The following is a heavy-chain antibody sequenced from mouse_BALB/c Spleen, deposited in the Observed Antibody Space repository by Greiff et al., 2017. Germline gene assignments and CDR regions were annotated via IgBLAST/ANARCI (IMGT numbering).Heavy chain of an antibody. CDR2: ISSGGSYT. Sequence: EVHLVESGGGLVKPGGSLKLSCAASGFTFSSYTMSWVRQTPEKRLEWVATISSGGSYTYYPDSVKGRFTISRDNAKNTLYLQMSSLKSEDTAMYYCTRVAGAMDYWGQGTSVTVSS. V-gene: IGHV5-6-4*01. CDR3: TRVAGAMDY. CDR1: GFTFSSYT. J-gene: IGHJ4*01.